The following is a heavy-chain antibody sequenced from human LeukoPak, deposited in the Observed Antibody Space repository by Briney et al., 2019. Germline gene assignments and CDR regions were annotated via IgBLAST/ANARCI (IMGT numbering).Heavy chain of an antibody. J-gene: IGHJ6*02. CDR2: IGTAGYT. CDR3: ARVPGIAAAGIGYYYYGMDV. Sequence: GGSLRLSCAASGFTFSSYDMHWVRQATGKGLEWVSAIGTAGYTYYPGSVKGRFTISRENAKNSLYLQMNSLRAGDTAVYYCARVPGIAAAGIGYYYYGMDVWGQGTTVTVSS. D-gene: IGHD6-13*01. V-gene: IGHV3-13*01. CDR1: GFTFSSYD.